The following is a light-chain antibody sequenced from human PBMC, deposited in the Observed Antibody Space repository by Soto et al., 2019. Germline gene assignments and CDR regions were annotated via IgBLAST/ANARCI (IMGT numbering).Light chain of an antibody. CDR3: QKYNRALLT. V-gene: IGKV1-27*01. CDR1: QGIGTY. CDR2: AAS. J-gene: IGKJ4*01. Sequence: QMTQSPSSLSASIGDRVTITCRASQGIGTYLAWYQQRPGKVPQLLISAASTLQSGVPSRFSGSGSGTDFTLTINSLQPEDVATYYCQKYNRALLTFGGGTKVEI.